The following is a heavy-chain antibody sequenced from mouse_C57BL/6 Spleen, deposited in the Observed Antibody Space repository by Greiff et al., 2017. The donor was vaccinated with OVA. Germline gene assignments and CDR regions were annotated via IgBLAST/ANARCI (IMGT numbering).Heavy chain of an antibody. D-gene: IGHD2-2*01. J-gene: IGHJ4*01. CDR2: IHPNSGST. CDR1: GYTFTSYW. V-gene: IGHV1-64*01. Sequence: QVQLKQPGAELVKPGASVKLSCKASGYTFTSYWMHWVKQRPGQGLEWIGMIHPNSGSTNYNEKFKSKATLTVDKSSSTAYMQLSSLTSEDSAVYYCARVPSMVTTKGYAMDYWGQGTSVTVSS. CDR3: ARVPSMVTTKGYAMDY.